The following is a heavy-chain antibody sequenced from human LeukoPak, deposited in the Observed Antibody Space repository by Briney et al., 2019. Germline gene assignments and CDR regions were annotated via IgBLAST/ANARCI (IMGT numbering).Heavy chain of an antibody. J-gene: IGHJ4*02. CDR2: IYSGGST. Sequence: GGSLRLSCAASGFTVSSNYMSWVRQAPGKGLEWVSVIYSGGSTYYADSVKGRFTISRHNSKNTLYLQMNSLRAEDTAAYYCARTYSSSYYFDYWGQGILVTVSS. V-gene: IGHV3-53*04. CDR1: GFTVSSNY. D-gene: IGHD6-19*01. CDR3: ARTYSSSYYFDY.